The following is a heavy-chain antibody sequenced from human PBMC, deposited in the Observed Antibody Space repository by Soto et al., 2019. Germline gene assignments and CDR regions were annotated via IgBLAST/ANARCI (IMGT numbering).Heavy chain of an antibody. CDR1: GGSVSSGSYY. J-gene: IGHJ3*02. CDR2: IYYSGST. Sequence: SETLSLTCTVSGGSVSSGSYYWSWIRQPPGKGLEWIGYIYYSGSTNYNPSLKSRVTISVDTSKNQFSLKLSSVTAADTAVYYCARDRYYYGSGSHTGDAFDIWGQGTMVTVSS. V-gene: IGHV4-61*01. D-gene: IGHD3-10*01. CDR3: ARDRYYYGSGSHTGDAFDI.